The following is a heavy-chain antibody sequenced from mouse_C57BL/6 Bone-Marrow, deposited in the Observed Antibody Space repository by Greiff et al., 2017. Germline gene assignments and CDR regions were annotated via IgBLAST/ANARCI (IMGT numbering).Heavy chain of an antibody. CDR1: GFNIKNTY. D-gene: IGHD1-1*01. CDR2: IDPANGNT. Sequence: EVQLQQSVAELVRPGASVKLSCTASGFNIKNTYMHWVKQRPEQGLEWIGRIDPANGNTKYAPKFQGKATITADTSSNTAYLQLSSLTSEDTAIYYCERRDYYGSSLFDYWGQGTTLTGAS. J-gene: IGHJ2*01. CDR3: ERRDYYGSSLFDY. V-gene: IGHV14-3*01.